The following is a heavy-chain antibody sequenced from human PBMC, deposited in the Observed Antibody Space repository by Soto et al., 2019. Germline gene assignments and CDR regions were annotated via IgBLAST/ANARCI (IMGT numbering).Heavy chain of an antibody. CDR1: GFTVSSNY. Sequence: GGSLRLSCAASGFTVSSNYMSWVRQAPGKGLEWVSVIYSGVSVKGRFTISRDSARNTVYLQMNGLRVDDTAVYYCARVGPYDSQSYMFRHDRFDPWGQGTQVTVSS. CDR2: IYSGV. V-gene: IGHV3-53*01. D-gene: IGHD3-10*01. CDR3: ARVGPYDSQSYMFRHDRFDP. J-gene: IGHJ5*02.